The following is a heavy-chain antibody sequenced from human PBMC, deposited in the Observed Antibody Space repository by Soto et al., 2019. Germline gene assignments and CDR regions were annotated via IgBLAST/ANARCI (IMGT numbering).Heavy chain of an antibody. J-gene: IGHJ6*02. D-gene: IGHD5-12*01. CDR3: AREGRWLQFDYYYYGMDV. V-gene: IGHV3-7*03. Sequence: EVQLVESGGGLVQPGGSLRLSCAASGFTFSSYWMSWVRQAPGKGLEWVANIKQDGSEKYYVDSVKGRFTISRDNAKNSLYLQMNSLRAEDTALYYCAREGRWLQFDYYYYGMDVWGQGTTVTVSS. CDR2: IKQDGSEK. CDR1: GFTFSSYW.